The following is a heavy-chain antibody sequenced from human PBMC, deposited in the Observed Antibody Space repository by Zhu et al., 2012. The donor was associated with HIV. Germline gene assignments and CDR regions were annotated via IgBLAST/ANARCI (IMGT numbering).Heavy chain of an antibody. J-gene: IGHJ4*02. Sequence: QVQLQESGPGLVKPSETLSLTCTVSGGSISNYYWSWIRQPAGKGLEWIGRIYTSGTTNYNPSFKSRVTMSVDTSKKQFSLKLNSVTAADTAVYYCASSFDSVFGGDYWAREPWSPSPQ. D-gene: IGHD3-22*01. CDR1: GGSISNYY. V-gene: IGHV4-4*07. CDR2: IYTSGTT. CDR3: ASSFDSVFGGDY.